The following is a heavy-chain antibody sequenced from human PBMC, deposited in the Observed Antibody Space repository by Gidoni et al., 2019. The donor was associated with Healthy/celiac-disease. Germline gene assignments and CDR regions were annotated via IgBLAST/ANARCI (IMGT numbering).Heavy chain of an antibody. CDR2: IYWNDDK. V-gene: IGHV2-5*01. CDR3: AHRRSSRRWLQLNQEYFDY. D-gene: IGHD5-12*01. Sequence: QITLKESGPTLVKPTQTLTLTCTFSGFSLSTSGLGVGWIRQPPGKALEWLALIYWNDDKRYSPSLKSRLTITKDTSKNQVVLTMTNMDPVDTATYYCAHRRSSRRWLQLNQEYFDYWGQGTLVTVSS. CDR1: GFSLSTSGLG. J-gene: IGHJ4*02.